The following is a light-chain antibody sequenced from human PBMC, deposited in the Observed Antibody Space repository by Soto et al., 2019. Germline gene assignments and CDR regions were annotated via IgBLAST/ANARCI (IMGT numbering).Light chain of an antibody. Sequence: DIQMTQSPSSLSASVGDRVTITCQASQSITKYLNWYRQKPGKAPKLLIYAASSLQSGVPSRFSGSGTESEFTLSGSSLEPADFATYFQHQMCSAPLTFGEGTKVEIK. V-gene: IGKV1-39*01. J-gene: IGKJ4*01. CDR2: AAS. CDR1: QSITKY. CDR3: HQMCSAPLT.